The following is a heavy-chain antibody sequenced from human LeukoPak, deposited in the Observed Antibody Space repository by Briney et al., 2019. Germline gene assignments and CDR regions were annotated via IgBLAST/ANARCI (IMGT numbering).Heavy chain of an antibody. CDR1: GFTFSSYW. CDR2: INSDGSST. V-gene: IGHV3-74*01. CDR3: ARDYYDSSGWFLLGYDAFDI. D-gene: IGHD3-22*01. J-gene: IGHJ3*02. Sequence: PGGSLRLSCAASGFTFSSYWMHWVRQAPGKGLVWVSRINSDGSSTSYADSVKGRFTISRDNAKNTLYLQMNSLRAEDTAVYYCARDYYDSSGWFLLGYDAFDIWGQGTMVTVSS.